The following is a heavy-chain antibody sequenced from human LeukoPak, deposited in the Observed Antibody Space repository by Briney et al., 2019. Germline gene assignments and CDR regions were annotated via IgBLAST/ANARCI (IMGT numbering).Heavy chain of an antibody. V-gene: IGHV3-23*01. D-gene: IGHD6-13*01. CDR3: AKVIAAAGKFDY. CDR1: GFTLSSYA. CDR2: ISGSGGST. Sequence: QSGGSLRLSCAASGFTLSSYAMSWVRQAPGKGLEWVSAISGSGGSTYYADSVKGRFTISRDNSKNTLYLQMNSLRAEDTAVYYCAKVIAAAGKFDYWGQGTLVTVSS. J-gene: IGHJ4*02.